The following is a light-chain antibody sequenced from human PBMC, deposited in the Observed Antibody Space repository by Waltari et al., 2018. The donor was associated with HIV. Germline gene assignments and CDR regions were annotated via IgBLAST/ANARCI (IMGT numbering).Light chain of an antibody. J-gene: IGLJ1*01. Sequence: SSELTQDPAVSVALGQTVRITCQGDSLRSYSASWYQHKPGQAPVSFIYNKNKRPSGIPYRFSGSSSGDTASLTITGAQAEDEADYYCNSRDSSGDLYVFGTGTKVTVL. V-gene: IGLV3-19*01. CDR2: NKN. CDR3: NSRDSSGDLYV. CDR1: SLRSYS.